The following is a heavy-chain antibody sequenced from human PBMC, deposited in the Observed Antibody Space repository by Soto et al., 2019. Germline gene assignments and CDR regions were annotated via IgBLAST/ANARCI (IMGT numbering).Heavy chain of an antibody. J-gene: IGHJ4*02. V-gene: IGHV4-59*01. D-gene: IGHD3-10*01. Sequence: PSETLSLTCTVSGGSISSYYWSWIRQPPGKGLEWIGYIYYSGSTNYNPSLKSRVTISVDTSKNQFSLKLSSVTAADTAVYYCARHPRGRNAGAPPYYFDYGPQGTSVTV. CDR3: ARHPRGRNAGAPPYYFDY. CDR2: IYYSGST. CDR1: GGSISSYY.